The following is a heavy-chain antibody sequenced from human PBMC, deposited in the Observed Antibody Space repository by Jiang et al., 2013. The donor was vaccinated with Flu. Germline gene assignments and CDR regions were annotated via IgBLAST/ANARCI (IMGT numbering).Heavy chain of an antibody. D-gene: IGHD3-10*01. V-gene: IGHV4-4*02. J-gene: IGHJ3*02. Sequence: GSGLVKPSGTLSLTCAVSGGSISSSNWWSWVRQPPGKGLEWIGEIYHSGSTNYNPSLKSRVTISVDKSKNQFSLKLSSVTAADTAVYYCATYGSGSYLSPAFDIWGQGTMVTVSS. CDR2: IYHSGST. CDR3: ATYGSGSYLSPAFDI. CDR1: GGSISSSNW.